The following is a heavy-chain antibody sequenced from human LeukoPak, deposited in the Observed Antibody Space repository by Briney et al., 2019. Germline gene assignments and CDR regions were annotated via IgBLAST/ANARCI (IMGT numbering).Heavy chain of an antibody. Sequence: ASVKVSCKASGYTFTGYYMHWVRQAPGQGLEWMGWINPNSGGTNYAQKFQGRVTMTRDTSISTAYMELSRLRSDDTAVYYCARSITIPPGGWFDPWGQGTLVTVSS. J-gene: IGHJ5*02. CDR3: ARSITIPPGGWFDP. D-gene: IGHD3-9*01. CDR1: GYTFTGYY. CDR2: INPNSGGT. V-gene: IGHV1-2*02.